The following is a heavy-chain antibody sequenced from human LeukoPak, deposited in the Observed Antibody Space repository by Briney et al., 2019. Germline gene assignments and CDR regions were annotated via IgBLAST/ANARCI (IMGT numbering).Heavy chain of an antibody. V-gene: IGHV3-66*01. CDR2: IYSGGST. CDR3: ARVYGDYYNDAFDI. J-gene: IGHJ3*02. CDR1: GFTVSSNY. D-gene: IGHD4-17*01. Sequence: GGSLRLSCAASGFTVSSNYMSWVRQAPGKGLEWVSVIYSGGSTYYADSVKGRFTISRDNSKNTLYLRMNSLRAEDTAVYYCARVYGDYYNDAFDIWGQGTMVTVSS.